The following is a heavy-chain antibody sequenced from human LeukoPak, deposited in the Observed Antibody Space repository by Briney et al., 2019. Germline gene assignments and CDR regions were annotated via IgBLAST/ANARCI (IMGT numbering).Heavy chain of an antibody. Sequence: SETLSLTCSVSGGSISGYYWSWIRQPPGKGQEWIGYIFYSGSTNYNPSLKSRVTISVDTSKNQFSLKLTSVTAADTAVYYCASERRGYYSFFDYWGQGTLVTVSS. CDR3: ASERRGYYSFFDY. J-gene: IGHJ4*02. CDR2: IFYSGST. V-gene: IGHV4-59*01. CDR1: GGSISGYY. D-gene: IGHD3-3*01.